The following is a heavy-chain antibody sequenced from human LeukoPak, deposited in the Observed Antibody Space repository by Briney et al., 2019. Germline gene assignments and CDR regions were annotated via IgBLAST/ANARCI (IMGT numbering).Heavy chain of an antibody. CDR1: GVSISSSNSY. CDR3: ARQTGSGLFILP. J-gene: IGHJ4*02. CDR2: IYYSGNT. D-gene: IGHD3/OR15-3a*01. Sequence: SETLSLTCTVSGVSISSSNSYWGWIRQPPGKGPEWIGSIYYSGNTYYNASLKSQVSISIDTSKNQFSLKLTSVTAADTADCARQTGSGLFILPGGQGTLVTVSS. V-gene: IGHV4-39*01.